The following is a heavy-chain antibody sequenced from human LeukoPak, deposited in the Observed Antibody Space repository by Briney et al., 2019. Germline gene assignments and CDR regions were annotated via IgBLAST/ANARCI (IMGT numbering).Heavy chain of an antibody. CDR2: INYSGDST. CDR3: AKVESSQWPDSH. CDR1: GFTFSSYA. J-gene: IGHJ4*02. Sequence: GGSLRLSCAASGFTFSSYAMSWVRQAPGKGLEWVSSINYSGDSTYYADSVKGRFTVSRDNSKNTLYLQMNSLRAEDTAVYYCAKVESSQWPDSHWGQGTLVTVSS. V-gene: IGHV3-23*01. D-gene: IGHD6-19*01.